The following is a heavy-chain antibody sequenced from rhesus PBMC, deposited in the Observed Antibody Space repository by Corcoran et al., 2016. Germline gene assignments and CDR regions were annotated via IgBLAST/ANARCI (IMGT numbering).Heavy chain of an antibody. CDR2: IYGGGGAT. CDR1: GGSISEAYF. V-gene: IGHV4-106*01. Sequence: QVQLQESGPGLVKPSETLSLTCAVSGGSISEAYFWSWVRQPPGKGLEWIGYIYGGGGATSYNTSLKNRVTISKDTSKNQLSLKLTSVTAADTAVYYCWLDQFDVWGAGILVTVSS. D-gene: IGHD2-33*01. J-gene: IGHJ5-1*01. CDR3: WLDQFDV.